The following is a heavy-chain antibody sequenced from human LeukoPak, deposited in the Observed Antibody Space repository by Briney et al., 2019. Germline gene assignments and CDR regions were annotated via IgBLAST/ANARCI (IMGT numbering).Heavy chain of an antibody. J-gene: IGHJ6*03. Sequence: SETLSLTCAVYGGSSSGYYWSWIRQPPGKGLEWIGEINHSGSTNYNPSLKSRVTISVDTSKNQFSLKLSSVTAADTAVYYCARGICSGGSCSYYYYYYMDVWGKGTTVTVSS. D-gene: IGHD2-15*01. V-gene: IGHV4-34*01. CDR1: GGSSSGYY. CDR2: INHSGST. CDR3: ARGICSGGSCSYYYYYYMDV.